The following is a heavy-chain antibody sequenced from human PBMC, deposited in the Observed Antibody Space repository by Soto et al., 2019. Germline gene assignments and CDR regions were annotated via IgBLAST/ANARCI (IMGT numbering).Heavy chain of an antibody. CDR1: GITFSTYA. CDR2: INAGNGNT. J-gene: IGHJ4*02. Sequence: ASVKVSCKASGITFSTYAIHWVRQAPGQRLEWMGWINAGNGNTKYSQKFQGRVIMTRDTSTSTVYMELSSLRSEDTAVYYCARAESLKHHYDSSGYLDYWGQGTLVTVSS. V-gene: IGHV1-3*01. D-gene: IGHD3-22*01. CDR3: ARAESLKHHYDSSGYLDY.